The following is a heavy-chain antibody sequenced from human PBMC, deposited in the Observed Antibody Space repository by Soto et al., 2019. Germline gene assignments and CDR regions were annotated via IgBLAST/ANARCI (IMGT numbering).Heavy chain of an antibody. CDR2: ISHDGRIK. V-gene: IGHV3-30*04. CDR3: ARVSGHVYATLHGPFDY. D-gene: IGHD2-8*01. J-gene: IGHJ4*02. CDR1: EFTFNRHA. Sequence: QVQLVESGGGVVQPGRSLRLSCAASEFTFNRHAMHWVRQAPGKGLGWVAVISHDGRIKYYADSVKGRFTISRDNSMNTLDLQMNSLRAEDTAIYFCARVSGHVYATLHGPFDYWGQGTLVTVSS.